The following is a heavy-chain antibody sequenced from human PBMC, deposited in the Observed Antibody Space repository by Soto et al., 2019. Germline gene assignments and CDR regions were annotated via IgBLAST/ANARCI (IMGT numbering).Heavy chain of an antibody. CDR1: GGSISSGDYY. CDR2: MYYSGST. V-gene: IGHV4-30-4*01. CDR3: ARGVVVAATAMIVGVITAAFDL. Sequence: QVQLQESGPGLVKPSQTLSLTCTVSGGSISSGDYYWSWIRQPPGKGLEWIGYMYYSGSTYYNPYIRSRVTISVDTSKNPFSLNMSSVTAADTAVYYCARGVVVAATAMIVGVITAAFDLWGQGTMVTVSS. D-gene: IGHD2-15*01. J-gene: IGHJ3*01.